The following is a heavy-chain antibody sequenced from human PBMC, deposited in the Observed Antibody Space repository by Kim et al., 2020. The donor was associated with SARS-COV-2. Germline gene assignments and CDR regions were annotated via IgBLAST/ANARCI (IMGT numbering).Heavy chain of an antibody. CDR3: ARGEYSSGWSDAFDI. D-gene: IGHD6-19*01. Sequence: SETLSLTCTVSGGSISSSSYYWGWIRQPPGKGLEWIGSIYYSGSTYYNPSLKSRVTISVDTSKNQFSLKLSSVTAADTAVYYCARGEYSSGWSDAFDIWGQGTMVTVSS. J-gene: IGHJ3*02. CDR2: IYYSGST. V-gene: IGHV4-39*07. CDR1: GGSISSSSYY.